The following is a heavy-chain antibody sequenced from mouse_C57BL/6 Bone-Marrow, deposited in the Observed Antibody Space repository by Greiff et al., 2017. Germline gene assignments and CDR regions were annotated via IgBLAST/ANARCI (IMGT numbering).Heavy chain of an antibody. CDR3: ARYRAYGSPGWYFDV. D-gene: IGHD1-1*01. CDR1: GYSITSDY. V-gene: IGHV3-8*01. CDR2: ISYSGST. J-gene: IGHJ1*03. Sequence: EVKLLESGPGLAKPSQTLSLTCSVTGYSITSDYWNWIRKFPGNKLEYMGYISYSGSTYYNPSLKSRISITRDTSKNQYYLQLNSVTTEDTATYYCARYRAYGSPGWYFDVWGTGTTVTVSS.